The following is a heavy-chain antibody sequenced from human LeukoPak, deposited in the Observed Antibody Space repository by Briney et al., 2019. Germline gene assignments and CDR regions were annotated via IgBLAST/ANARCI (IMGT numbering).Heavy chain of an antibody. CDR3: ARDRDYAFDS. CDR1: GFTFSIYS. Sequence: GSLRLSFAASGFTFSIYSMNWVRPAPGKGLEWVSYIGGTHSNIYYADSVKGRFTISRDDAKNSLYLQMNSLRDEDTAVYYCARDRDYAFDSWGQGTLVTVSS. D-gene: IGHD4-17*01. J-gene: IGHJ4*02. CDR2: IGGTHSNI. V-gene: IGHV3-48*02.